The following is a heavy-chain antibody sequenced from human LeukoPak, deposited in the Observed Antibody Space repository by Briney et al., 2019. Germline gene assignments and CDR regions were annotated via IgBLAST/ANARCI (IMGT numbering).Heavy chain of an antibody. J-gene: IGHJ6*03. V-gene: IGHV4-61*02. D-gene: IGHD4-11*01. Sequence: SETLSLTCTVSGDSISSGSYYWSWIRQPAGKGLEWIGRIYGSGRTNYNLSLKSRVTISVDTSKNQFSLRLSSVTAADTAVYYCARGKRWTTVTTQRRNPGGYYYYYMDVWGKGTTVTVSS. CDR2: IYGSGRT. CDR1: GDSISSGSYY. CDR3: ARGKRWTTVTTQRRNPGGYYYYYMDV.